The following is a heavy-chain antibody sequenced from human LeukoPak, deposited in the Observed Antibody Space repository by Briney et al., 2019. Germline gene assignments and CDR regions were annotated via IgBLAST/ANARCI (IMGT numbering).Heavy chain of an antibody. CDR2: ISGSGGST. CDR3: AKCRVRDSTVVTLHDI. CDR1: GFTFSSYA. V-gene: IGHV3-23*01. Sequence: GGSLRLSCAASGFTFSSYAMSWVRQAPGKGLEWVSAISGSGGSTYYADSVKGRFTISRDNSKNTLYLQMNSLRAEDTAVYYCAKCRVRDSTVVTLHDIWGQGTMVTVST. J-gene: IGHJ3*02. D-gene: IGHD4-23*01.